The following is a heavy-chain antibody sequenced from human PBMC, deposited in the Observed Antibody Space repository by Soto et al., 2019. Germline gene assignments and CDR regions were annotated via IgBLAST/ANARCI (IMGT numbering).Heavy chain of an antibody. D-gene: IGHD5-12*01. CDR2: IYSGGST. V-gene: IGHV3-66*01. CDR1: GFTVSSNY. CDR3: ARSYSSYDWRYYYYYMDV. J-gene: IGHJ6*03. Sequence: EVQLVESGGGLVQPGGSLRLSCAASGFTVSSNYMSWVRQAPGKGLEWVSVIYSGGSTYYADSVKGRFTISRDNSKNTLYLQMNSLRAEDTAVYYCARSYSSYDWRYYYYYMDVWGKGATVPVSS.